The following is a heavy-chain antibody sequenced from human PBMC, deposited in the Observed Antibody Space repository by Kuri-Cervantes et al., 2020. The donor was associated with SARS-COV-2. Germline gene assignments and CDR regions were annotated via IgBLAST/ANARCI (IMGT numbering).Heavy chain of an antibody. CDR2: ISSSSTI. CDR3: AKGGDFWSGFTYFDS. Sequence: GESLKISCAASGFTFSSYSMNWVRQAPGKGLEWVSYISSSSTIYYADSVKGRFTISRDNFKNTLFLQMNSLRSEDTAMYYCAKGGDFWSGFTYFDSCGPGTLVTVSS. V-gene: IGHV3-48*01. J-gene: IGHJ4*02. D-gene: IGHD3-3*01. CDR1: GFTFSSYS.